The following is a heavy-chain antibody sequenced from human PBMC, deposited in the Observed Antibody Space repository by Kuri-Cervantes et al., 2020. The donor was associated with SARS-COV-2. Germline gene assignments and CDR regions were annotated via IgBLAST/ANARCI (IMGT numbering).Heavy chain of an antibody. J-gene: IGHJ6*02. CDR2: IYYSGST. D-gene: IGHD6-13*01. CDR1: GGSISSGGYS. Sequence: SETLSLTCAVSGGSISSGGYSWSWIRQPPGKGLEWIGYIYYSGSTNYNPSLKSRVTISVDTSKNQFSLKLSSVTAADTAVYYCARWQQQLVLYGMDVWGQGTTVTVSS. CDR3: ARWQQQLVLYGMDV. V-gene: IGHV4-61*08.